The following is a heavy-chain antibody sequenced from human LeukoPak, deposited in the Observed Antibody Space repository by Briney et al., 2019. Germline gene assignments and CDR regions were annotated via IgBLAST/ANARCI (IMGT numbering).Heavy chain of an antibody. V-gene: IGHV3-23*01. J-gene: IGHJ5*02. CDR1: GFTFSSYA. CDR2: MSGSGGST. CDR3: AKGDVVVVAATPSWFDP. Sequence: PGGSLRLSCAASGFTFSSYAMSWVRQAPGKGLEWVSAMSGSGGSTYYADSVKGRFTISRDNSKNTLYLQMNSLRAEDTAVYYCAKGDVVVVAATPSWFDPWGQGTLVTVSS. D-gene: IGHD2-15*01.